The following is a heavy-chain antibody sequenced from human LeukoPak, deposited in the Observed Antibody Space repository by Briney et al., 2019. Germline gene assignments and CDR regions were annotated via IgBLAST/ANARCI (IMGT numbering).Heavy chain of an antibody. D-gene: IGHD3-10*01. CDR3: ARESFGDYYMDV. J-gene: IGHJ6*03. CDR2: IYYSGST. V-gene: IGHV4-39*07. Sequence: PSETLSLTCTVSGGSISSDNYYWGWIRQPPGKGLEWIGSIYYSGSTNYNPSLKSRVTISVDTSKNQFSLKLSSVTAADTAVYYCARESFGDYYMDVWGKGTTVTVSS. CDR1: GGSISSDNYY.